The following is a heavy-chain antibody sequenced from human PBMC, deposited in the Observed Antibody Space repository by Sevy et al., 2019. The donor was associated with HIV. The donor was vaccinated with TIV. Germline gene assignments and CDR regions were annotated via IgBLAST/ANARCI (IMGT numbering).Heavy chain of an antibody. J-gene: IGHJ4*02. Sequence: ASVKVSCKASGGTFSSYGISWVRQAPGQGLEWMGGIIPILGTVNYAQKFQGRVTITADESTKTAYMELSSLRSEDTAVYYCAKEGPGYNYDSSGYFPSWGQGTLVTVSS. CDR1: GGTFSSYG. CDR2: IIPILGTV. CDR3: AKEGPGYNYDSSGYFPS. D-gene: IGHD3-22*01. V-gene: IGHV1-69*13.